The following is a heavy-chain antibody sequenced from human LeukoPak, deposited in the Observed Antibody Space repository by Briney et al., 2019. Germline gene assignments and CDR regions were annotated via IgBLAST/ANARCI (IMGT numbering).Heavy chain of an antibody. J-gene: IGHJ2*01. CDR3: ARGPVYYDFWSGFYDY. Sequence: ASVKVSCKASGYTFTGYYMHWVRQAPGQGLEWMGWINPNSGGTNYAQKFQGRVTMTRDTSISTAYMELSRLRSDDTAVYYCARGPVYYDFWSGFYDYWGRGTLVTVSS. D-gene: IGHD3-3*01. V-gene: IGHV1-2*02. CDR1: GYTFTGYY. CDR2: INPNSGGT.